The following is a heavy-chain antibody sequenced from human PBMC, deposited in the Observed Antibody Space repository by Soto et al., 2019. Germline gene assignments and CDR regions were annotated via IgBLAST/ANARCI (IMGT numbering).Heavy chain of an antibody. Sequence: PSETLSLTCAVYGGSFSGYYWNCIRQPPGKGLEWIGEINHSGSTNYNPSLKSRVTISVDTSKNQFSLKLSSVTAADTAVYYCASRVEGLYSGNDRYYFDYWGQGTLVTVSS. CDR1: GGSFSGYY. CDR2: INHSGST. D-gene: IGHD5-12*01. J-gene: IGHJ4*02. CDR3: ASRVEGLYSGNDRYYFDY. V-gene: IGHV4-34*01.